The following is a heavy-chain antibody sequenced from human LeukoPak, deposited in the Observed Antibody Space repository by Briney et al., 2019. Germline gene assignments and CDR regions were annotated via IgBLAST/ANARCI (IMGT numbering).Heavy chain of an antibody. D-gene: IGHD2-21*01. Sequence: GGSLRLSCAASGFTFSSYVMSWVRQAPGKGLEWFSAISGSGADTYYADYVEGRFTISRDNAKNSLYLQMNNLRAEDTAVYYCARYCGGDCYGMDVWGQGTTVTVSS. J-gene: IGHJ6*02. V-gene: IGHV3-23*01. CDR3: ARYCGGDCYGMDV. CDR2: ISGSGADT. CDR1: GFTFSSYV.